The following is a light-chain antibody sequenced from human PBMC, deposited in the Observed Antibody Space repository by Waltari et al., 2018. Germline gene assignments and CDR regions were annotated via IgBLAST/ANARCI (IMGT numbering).Light chain of an antibody. CDR1: NSDIGYYNF. Sequence: QSALTQPASVSGSPGQSITISRAGTNSDIGYYNFFPWYQQHPGKAPKLMIFDVNRWPSGVSHRFSGSKAGNTASLTISGLQAEDEADYFCASYTSTNTVLFGGGTKVTVL. CDR3: ASYTSTNTVL. J-gene: IGLJ2*01. CDR2: DVN. V-gene: IGLV2-14*03.